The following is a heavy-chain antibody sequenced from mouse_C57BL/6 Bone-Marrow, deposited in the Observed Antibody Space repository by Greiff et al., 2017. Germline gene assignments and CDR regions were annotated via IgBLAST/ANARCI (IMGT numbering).Heavy chain of an antibody. CDR2: IYPGDGDT. CDR1: GYAFSSSW. D-gene: IGHD4-1*02. CDR3: ASPQLGLDY. J-gene: IGHJ2*01. Sequence: QVQLQQSGPELVKPGASVKISCKASGYAFSSSWMNWVKQRPGKGLEWIGRIYPGDGDTNYNGKFKGKAILTADKSSSTAYMQLSSLTSEDSAVYFCASPQLGLDYWGQGTTLTVSS. V-gene: IGHV1-82*01.